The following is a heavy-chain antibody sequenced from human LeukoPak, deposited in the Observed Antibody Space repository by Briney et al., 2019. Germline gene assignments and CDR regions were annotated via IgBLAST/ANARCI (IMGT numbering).Heavy chain of an antibody. D-gene: IGHD6-6*01. CDR1: GFTFSSYW. CDR3: AIGWGYSSSSGSPSMFDP. J-gene: IGHJ5*02. CDR2: INSDGSST. V-gene: IGHV3-74*01. Sequence: PGGSLRLSCAASGFTFSSYWMHWVRQAPGKGLVWVSRINSDGSSTSYADSVKGRFTISRDDAKNTLYLQMNSLRAEDTAVYYCAIGWGYSSSSGSPSMFDPWGQGTLVTVSS.